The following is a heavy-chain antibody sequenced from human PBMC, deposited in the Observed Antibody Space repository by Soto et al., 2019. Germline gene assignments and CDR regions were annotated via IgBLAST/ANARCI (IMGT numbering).Heavy chain of an antibody. Sequence: QVQLQESGPGLVKPSETLSLTCSVSGTSVSNYYWSWIRQPAGKGLEHIGRIYTSGSTSYNPSLKSGVTMSMDPSQTQIYLNLTSVTAADTAVYYCASGGIQLSYAFDYWGQGILVTVSS. CDR1: GTSVSNYY. CDR3: ASGGIQLSYAFDY. D-gene: IGHD5-18*01. CDR2: IYTSGST. J-gene: IGHJ4*02. V-gene: IGHV4-4*07.